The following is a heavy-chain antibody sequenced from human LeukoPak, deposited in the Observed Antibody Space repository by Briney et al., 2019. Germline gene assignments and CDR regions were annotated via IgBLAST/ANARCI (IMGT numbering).Heavy chain of an antibody. J-gene: IGHJ5*02. CDR2: ISYDGSHK. V-gene: IGHV3-30*04. CDR3: AKGARGDTVTSIVGLNWFDP. CDR1: GXTFSSYS. Sequence: GGSLRLSCAASGXTFSSYSVHWVRQAPGKGLEWVVVISYDGSHKYYADSVKGRFSISRDNSKNTLYLQMNSLRADDTAVYYCAKGARGDTVTSIVGLNWFDPWGQGTLVTVSS. D-gene: IGHD4-17*01.